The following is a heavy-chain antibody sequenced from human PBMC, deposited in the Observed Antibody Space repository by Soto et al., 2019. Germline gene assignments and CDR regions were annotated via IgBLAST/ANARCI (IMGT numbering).Heavy chain of an antibody. CDR1: GFTFSSYA. J-gene: IGHJ4*02. V-gene: IGHV3-30-3*01. D-gene: IGHD3-22*01. Sequence: QVQLVESGGGVVQPGRSLRLSCAASGFTFSSYAMHWVLQAPGKGLEWVAVISYDGSNKYYADSVKGRFTISRDNSKNTLYLQMNSLRAEDTAVYYCATGDLYDSSVHTTEEYWGQGTLVTVSS. CDR2: ISYDGSNK. CDR3: ATGDLYDSSVHTTEEY.